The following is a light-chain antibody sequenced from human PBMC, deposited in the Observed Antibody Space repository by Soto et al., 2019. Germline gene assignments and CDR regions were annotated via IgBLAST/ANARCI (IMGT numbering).Light chain of an antibody. J-gene: IGKJ1*01. CDR1: QSVSSNY. V-gene: IGKV3-20*01. CDR2: GAS. CDR3: QQYGNSPTWT. Sequence: EIVLTQSPGTLSLSPGERATLSCRASQSVSSNYLAWYQQKPGQAPRLLIYGASSRATGIPDRFSGSGSGTDFTLTISRLEPEDFAVYYCQQYGNSPTWTF.